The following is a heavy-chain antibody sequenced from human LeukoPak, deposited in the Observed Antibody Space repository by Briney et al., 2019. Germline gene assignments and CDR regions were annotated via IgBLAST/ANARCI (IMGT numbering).Heavy chain of an antibody. Sequence: ASVKVSCKTSGYTFTNYCLSWVRQAPGQGLECLGWISGYNGNTNYAQQLQGRVTMTTDTSTSTAYMELRSLRSDDTAVYYCARDVSDFRSFSKYYYMDVWGKGTTVTVSS. CDR1: GYTFTNYC. D-gene: IGHD3-3*01. V-gene: IGHV1-18*04. CDR3: ARDVSDFRSFSKYYYMDV. CDR2: ISGYNGNT. J-gene: IGHJ6*03.